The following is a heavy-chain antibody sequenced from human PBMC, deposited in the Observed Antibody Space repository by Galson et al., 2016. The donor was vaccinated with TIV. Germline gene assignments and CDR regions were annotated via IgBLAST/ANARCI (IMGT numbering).Heavy chain of an antibody. CDR3: ARSGATSIFGVSVNYYGMDV. CDR1: GFTVSTNY. Sequence: SLRLSCAVSGFTVSTNYMSWVRQAPGKGLEWVSVIYSGGITYYADSVKGRFTISRDNSKDTLYLQMNSLRADDTAVYFCARSGATSIFGVSVNYYGMDVWGQGTTVTASS. D-gene: IGHD3-3*01. CDR2: IYSGGIT. V-gene: IGHV3-66*01. J-gene: IGHJ6*02.